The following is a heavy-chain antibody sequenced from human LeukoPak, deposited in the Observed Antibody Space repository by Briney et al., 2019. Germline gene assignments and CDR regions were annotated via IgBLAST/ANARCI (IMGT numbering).Heavy chain of an antibody. CDR3: ARAPVTYYYDNHLGYFDY. D-gene: IGHD3-22*01. V-gene: IGHV1-69*13. CDR1: GGTFISYA. Sequence: ASVKVSCKASGGTFISYAISWVRQAPGQGLEWMGGIIPIFGTANYAQKFQGRVTITADESTSTAYMELSSLRSEDTAVYYCARAPVTYYYDNHLGYFDYWGQGTLVTVSS. CDR2: IIPIFGTA. J-gene: IGHJ4*02.